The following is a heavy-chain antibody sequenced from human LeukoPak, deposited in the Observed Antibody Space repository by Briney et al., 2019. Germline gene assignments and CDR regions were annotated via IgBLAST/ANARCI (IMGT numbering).Heavy chain of an antibody. J-gene: IGHJ6*02. CDR3: ARSKTNIVVVPAAIGRYYYGMDV. Sequence: GGSLRLSCAASGFTVSSNYMSWVRQAPGKGLEWVSVIYSGGSTYYADSVKGRFTISRDNSKNTLYLQMNSLRAEDTAVYYCARSKTNIVVVPAAIGRYYYGMDVWGQGTTVTVSS. V-gene: IGHV3-66*01. CDR2: IYSGGST. D-gene: IGHD2-2*01. CDR1: GFTVSSNY.